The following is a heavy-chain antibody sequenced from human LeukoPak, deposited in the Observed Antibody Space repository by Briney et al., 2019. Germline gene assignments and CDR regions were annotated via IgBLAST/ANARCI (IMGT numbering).Heavy chain of an antibody. CDR1: GYTLTDYY. D-gene: IGHD4-11*01. CDR2: INPNSGVT. CDR3: ARAHMTTVTLGDY. Sequence: ASVKVSCKASGYTLTDYYIHWVRQAPGQGLEWMGWINPNSGVTYYAQKFQGRVTLTRDTPISTAYMEVSRLRSDDTAVYYCARAHMTTVTLGDYWGQGSLVTVSS. J-gene: IGHJ4*02. V-gene: IGHV1-2*02.